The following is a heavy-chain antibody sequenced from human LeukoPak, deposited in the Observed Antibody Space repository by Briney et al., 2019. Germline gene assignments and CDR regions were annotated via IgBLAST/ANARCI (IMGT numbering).Heavy chain of an antibody. J-gene: IGHJ6*03. D-gene: IGHD6-13*01. Sequence: GGSLRLSCAASGFTFSSYAMSWVRQAPGKGLEWVSAISGSGGSTYYADSVKGRFTISRDNSKNTLYLQMNSLRAEDTAVYYCAKAGSSRLTGYYYYYMDVWGKGTTVTVSS. V-gene: IGHV3-23*01. CDR1: GFTFSSYA. CDR3: AKAGSSRLTGYYYYYMDV. CDR2: ISGSGGST.